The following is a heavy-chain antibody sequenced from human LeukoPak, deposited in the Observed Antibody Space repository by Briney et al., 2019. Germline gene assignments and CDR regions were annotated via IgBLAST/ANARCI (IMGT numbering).Heavy chain of an antibody. CDR2: ISSSGSTI. D-gene: IGHD6-19*01. Sequence: GGSLRLSCAASGFTFSSYEMNWVRQAPGKGLEWVSYISSSGSTIHYADSVKGRFTISRDNAKNSLYLQMNSLRAEDTAVYYCARETPDSSGWDWGQGTLVTVSS. J-gene: IGHJ4*02. V-gene: IGHV3-48*03. CDR1: GFTFSSYE. CDR3: ARETPDSSGWD.